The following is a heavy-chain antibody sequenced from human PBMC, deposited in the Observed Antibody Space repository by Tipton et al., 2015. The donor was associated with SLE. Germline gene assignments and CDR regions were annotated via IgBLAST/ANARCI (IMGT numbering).Heavy chain of an antibody. J-gene: IGHJ4*02. CDR1: GFTFSNFW. D-gene: IGHD1-26*01. Sequence: GSLRLSCVVSGFTFSNFWVHWVRQAPGKGLEYVSDISSSGNIYYADSVKGRFTISRDNAKNTLYLQMNSLRAEDTAVYYCAREGIVGTTDYWGQGTLVTVSS. CDR3: AREGIVGTTDY. CDR2: ISSSGNI. V-gene: IGHV3-64*02.